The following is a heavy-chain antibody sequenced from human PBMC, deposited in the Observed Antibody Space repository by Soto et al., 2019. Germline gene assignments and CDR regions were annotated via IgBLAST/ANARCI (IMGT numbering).Heavy chain of an antibody. CDR2: IYHSGST. V-gene: IGHV4-38-2*01. Sequence: PSETLSLTCAVSGYSISSGYYWGWSRRPPGKGLEWIGSIYHSGSTYYNPSLKSRVTISVHTSKNQFSRKLSSVTAADTAVYYCARVGSQVPDYWGQGTRVTVSA. CDR3: ARVGSQVPDY. J-gene: IGHJ4*02. CDR1: GYSISSGYY.